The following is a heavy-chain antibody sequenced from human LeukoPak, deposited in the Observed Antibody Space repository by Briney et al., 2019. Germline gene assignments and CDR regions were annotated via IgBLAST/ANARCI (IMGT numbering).Heavy chain of an antibody. D-gene: IGHD3-22*01. CDR3: ARQSSGYSFP. J-gene: IGHJ5*02. CDR1: GFTFSSYA. CDR2: ISGSGGST. V-gene: IGHV3-23*01. Sequence: GGSLRLSCAGSGFTFSSYAMSWVRQAPGKGLEWVSLISGSGGSTYYADSVKGRFTISRDNSKNTLYLQMNSLRAEDTAVYYCARQSSGYSFPWGQGTLVTVSS.